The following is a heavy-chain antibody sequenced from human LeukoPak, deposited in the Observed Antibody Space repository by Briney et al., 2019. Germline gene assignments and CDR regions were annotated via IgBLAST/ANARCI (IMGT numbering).Heavy chain of an antibody. V-gene: IGHV4-30-2*01. Sequence: SQTLSLTCAVSGGSISSGGYSWSWIRQPPGTGLEWIGYIYHSGSTYYNPSLKSRVTISVDGSKNQFSLKLSSVTAADTAVYYCARGGLVVRGTNNWFDPWGQGTLVTVSS. D-gene: IGHD3-10*01. J-gene: IGHJ5*02. CDR3: ARGGLVVRGTNNWFDP. CDR1: GGSISSGGYS. CDR2: IYHSGST.